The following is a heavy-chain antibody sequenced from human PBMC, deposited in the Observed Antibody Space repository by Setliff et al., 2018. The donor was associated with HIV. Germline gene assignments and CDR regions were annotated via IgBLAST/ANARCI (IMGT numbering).Heavy chain of an antibody. J-gene: IGHJ3*02. D-gene: IGHD6-13*01. CDR3: TKDGLAAGARAFDI. V-gene: IGHV1-18*01. Sequence: GASVKVSCKASGYTFSSYGISWVRQAPGQGLQWVGWISGYNGNTHYAQNVQGRVTMTTDTSTNTAYMDLRSLRSDDTAVYYCTKDGLAAGARAFDIWGQGTMVTVS. CDR2: ISGYNGNT. CDR1: GYTFSSYG.